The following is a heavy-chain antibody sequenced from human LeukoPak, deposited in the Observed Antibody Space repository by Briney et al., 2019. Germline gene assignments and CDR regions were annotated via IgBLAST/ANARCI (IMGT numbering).Heavy chain of an antibody. J-gene: IGHJ5*02. D-gene: IGHD4-17*01. Sequence: PSETLSLTCTVSGGSIGSSSYYWGWIRQPPGKGLEWIGSIYYSGSTYYNPSLKSRVTISVDTSKNQYSLKLSSVTAADTAVYYCARRTVTTGGLNPWGQGTLVTVSS. CDR1: GGSIGSSSYY. CDR3: ARRTVTTGGLNP. V-gene: IGHV4-39*01. CDR2: IYYSGST.